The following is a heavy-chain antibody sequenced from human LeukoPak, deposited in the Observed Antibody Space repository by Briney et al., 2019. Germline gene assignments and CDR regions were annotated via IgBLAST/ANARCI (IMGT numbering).Heavy chain of an antibody. V-gene: IGHV1-69*04. D-gene: IGHD4-11*01. CDR1: GGTFSSYA. Sequence: SVKVSCKASGGTFSSYAISWVRQAPGQGLEWMGRIIPILGIANYAQKFQGRVTITADKSTSTAYMELSSLRSEDTAVYYCARGPYSKGFYYYYGMDVWGQGTTVTVSS. CDR2: IIPILGIA. J-gene: IGHJ6*02. CDR3: ARGPYSKGFYYYYGMDV.